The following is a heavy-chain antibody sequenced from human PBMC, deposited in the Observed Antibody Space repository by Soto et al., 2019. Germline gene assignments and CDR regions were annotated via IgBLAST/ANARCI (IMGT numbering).Heavy chain of an antibody. CDR1: GDSISSHH. J-gene: IGHJ3*01. CDR3: ARAVVPATCCAFDV. CDR2: IYNRGTT. D-gene: IGHD1-26*01. V-gene: IGHV4-59*11. Sequence: QVQLQESGPGLVKSSETLSLTCNVSGDSISSHHWSWIRQSPGKGLEWIGFIYNRGTTNYNPSLRSRVTISADTSRNQFSLKLTSITAADTAVYYCARAVVPATCCAFDVWAQGTVVTVSS.